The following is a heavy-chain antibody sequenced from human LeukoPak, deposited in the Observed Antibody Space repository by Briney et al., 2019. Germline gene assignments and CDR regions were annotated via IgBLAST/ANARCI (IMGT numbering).Heavy chain of an antibody. CDR2: INPNSGGT. CDR3: AGDEPIIVVVPAAVNWFDP. D-gene: IGHD2-2*01. V-gene: IGHV1-2*06. Sequence: ASVKVSCKASGYTFTCYYMHWVRQAPGQGLEWMGRINPNSGGTNYAQKFQGRVTMTRDTSISTAYMELSRLRSDDTAVYYCAGDEPIIVVVPAAVNWFDPWGQGTLVTVSS. J-gene: IGHJ5*02. CDR1: GYTFTCYY.